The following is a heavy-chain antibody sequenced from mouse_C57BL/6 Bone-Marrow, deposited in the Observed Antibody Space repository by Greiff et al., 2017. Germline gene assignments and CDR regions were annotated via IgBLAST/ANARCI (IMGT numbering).Heavy chain of an antibody. V-gene: IGHV1-9*01. CDR1: GYTFTGYW. Sequence: QVQLKQSGAELMKPGASVKLSCKATGYTFTGYWIEWVKQRPGHGLEWIGEILPGSGSTNYNEKFKGKATFTADTSSNTAYMQLSSLTTEDSAIYYCAREGRGSGEDMAYYAMDYWGQGTSVTVSS. D-gene: IGHD3-2*02. J-gene: IGHJ4*01. CDR2: ILPGSGST. CDR3: AREGRGSGEDMAYYAMDY.